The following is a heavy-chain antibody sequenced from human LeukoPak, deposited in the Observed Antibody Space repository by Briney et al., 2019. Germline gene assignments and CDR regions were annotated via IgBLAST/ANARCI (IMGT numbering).Heavy chain of an antibody. J-gene: IGHJ4*02. D-gene: IGHD6-13*01. Sequence: KPGASRQICGEGSGSIFTSYWIGGGRPLPGKGLEWMGIIYRGDSDTRYSPSFQGQVTISADKSISTAYLQWSSLKASDTAMYYCARLNGSSGAWLDYWGQGTLVTVSS. CDR3: ARLNGSSGAWLDY. CDR2: IYRGDSDT. CDR1: GSIFTSYW. V-gene: IGHV5-51*01.